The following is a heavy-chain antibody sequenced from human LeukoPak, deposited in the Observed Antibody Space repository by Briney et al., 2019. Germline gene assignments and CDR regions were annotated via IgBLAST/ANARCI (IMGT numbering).Heavy chain of an antibody. J-gene: IGHJ6*02. CDR1: GYTFTSYA. Sequence: ASVKVSCKASGYTFTSYAMHWVRQAPGQRLEWMGWINAGNGNTKYSQKFQGRVTITRDTSASTAYMELSSLRSEDTAVYYCARDSSGDFYYYYGMDVWGQGTRSPSP. V-gene: IGHV1-3*01. CDR2: INAGNGNT. D-gene: IGHD6-19*01. CDR3: ARDSSGDFYYYYGMDV.